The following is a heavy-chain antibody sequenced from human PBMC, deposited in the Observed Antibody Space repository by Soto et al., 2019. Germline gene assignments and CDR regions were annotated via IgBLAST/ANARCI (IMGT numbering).Heavy chain of an antibody. V-gene: IGHV3-21*01. CDR1: GFTFSSYS. J-gene: IGHJ4*02. D-gene: IGHD3-9*01. CDR3: SRGKSEGFDYPIDY. CDR2: ISSSSSYI. Sequence: EVQLVESGGGLVKPGGSLRLSCAASGFTFSSYSMNWVRQAPGKGLEWVSSISSSSSYIYYADSVKGRFTISRDNAKNSLYLQKSSRRAEDTAFYYCSRGKSEGFDYPIDYWGQGTLVTVSS.